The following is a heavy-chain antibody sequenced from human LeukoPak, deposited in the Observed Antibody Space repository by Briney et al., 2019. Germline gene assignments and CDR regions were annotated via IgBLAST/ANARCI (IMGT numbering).Heavy chain of an antibody. CDR1: GYTFTGYY. CDR3: ARGLNPGYSSGWYARLGVYFAY. CDR2: INPNSGGT. V-gene: IGHV1-2*02. D-gene: IGHD6-13*01. J-gene: IGHJ4*02. Sequence: ASVKVSCKASGYTFTGYYMHWVRQAPGQGLEWMGWINPNSGGTNYAQKFQGRVTMTRDTSISTAYMELSRLRSDDTAVYYCARGLNPGYSSGWYARLGVYFAYWGQGTLVTDSS.